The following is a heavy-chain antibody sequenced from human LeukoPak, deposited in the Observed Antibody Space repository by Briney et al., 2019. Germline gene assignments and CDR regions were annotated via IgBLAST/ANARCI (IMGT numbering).Heavy chain of an antibody. D-gene: IGHD1-20*01. CDR3: AKAGITGTTGYYYGMDV. Sequence: GGSLRLSCAASGFTFDDYAMHWVRQAPGKGLEWVSGISWNSGSIGYADSVKGRFTISRDNAKNSLYLQMNSLRAEDTALYYCAKAGITGTTGYYYGMDVWGQGTTVTVSS. CDR1: GFTFDDYA. J-gene: IGHJ6*02. CDR2: ISWNSGSI. V-gene: IGHV3-9*01.